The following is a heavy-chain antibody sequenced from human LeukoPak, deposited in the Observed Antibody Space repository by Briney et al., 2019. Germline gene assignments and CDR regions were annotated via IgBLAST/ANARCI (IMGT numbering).Heavy chain of an antibody. Sequence: GGSLRLSCAASGFTFSSYSMNWVRQAPGMGLEWVAVISNDASNKYYADSVKGRFTVSRDNSKNTLYLQMNSLRTEDTAVYYCAKGGYGGNSFDYWGQGTLVTVSS. V-gene: IGHV3-30*18. CDR3: AKGGYGGNSFDY. D-gene: IGHD4-23*01. J-gene: IGHJ4*02. CDR2: ISNDASNK. CDR1: GFTFSSYS.